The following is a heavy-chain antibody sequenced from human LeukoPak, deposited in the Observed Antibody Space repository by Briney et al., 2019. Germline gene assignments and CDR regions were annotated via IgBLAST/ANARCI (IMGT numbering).Heavy chain of an antibody. D-gene: IGHD6-13*01. V-gene: IGHV1-2*02. J-gene: IGHJ4*02. CDR2: INPNSGGT. Sequence: ASVKVSCKASGYTFTGYYMHWVRQAPGQGLEWMGWINPNSGGTNYAQKFQGRVTMTRDTSISTAYMELSRLRSDDTAVYYCARDSGSSWSPFDYWGQGTLVTVSS. CDR1: GYTFTGYY. CDR3: ARDSGSSWSPFDY.